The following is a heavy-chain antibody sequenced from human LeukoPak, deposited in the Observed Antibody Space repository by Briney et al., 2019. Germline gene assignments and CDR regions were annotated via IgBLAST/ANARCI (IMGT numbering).Heavy chain of an antibody. CDR1: GFTFSSYS. CDR2: ISSSSSYI. V-gene: IGHV3-21*01. Sequence: GGSLRLSCAASGFTFSSYSMNWVRQAPGKGLEWVSSISSSSSYIYYADSVRGRFTISRDNAKNSLYLQMNSLRAEDTAVYYCARGRFGEFLPFDYWGQGTLVTVSS. J-gene: IGHJ4*02. CDR3: ARGRFGEFLPFDY. D-gene: IGHD3-10*01.